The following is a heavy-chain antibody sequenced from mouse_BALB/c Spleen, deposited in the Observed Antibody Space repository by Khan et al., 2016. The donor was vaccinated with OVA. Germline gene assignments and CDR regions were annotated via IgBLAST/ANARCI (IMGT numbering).Heavy chain of an antibody. J-gene: IGHJ3*01. CDR1: GYTFTDYV. CDR2: IYPGSGSA. V-gene: IGHV1-77*01. Sequence: QVQLQQSGPELVKPGASVKMSCKASGYTFTDYVITWVKQRTGQGLEWIGEIYPGSGSAYYNEKFKDKATLTADKSSDTAYMQLSSLTSEDSAVYCCARSYGGAWFAYWGRGTLVTASA. CDR3: ARSYGGAWFAY. D-gene: IGHD1-2*01.